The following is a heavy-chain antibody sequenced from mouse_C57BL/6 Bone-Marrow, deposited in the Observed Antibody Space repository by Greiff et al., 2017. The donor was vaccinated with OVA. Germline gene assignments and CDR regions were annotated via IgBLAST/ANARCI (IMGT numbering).Heavy chain of an antibody. CDR2: IYPGSGNT. V-gene: IGHV1-84*01. J-gene: IGHJ2*01. D-gene: IGHD2-5*01. Sequence: VQVVESGPELVKPGASVKLSCKASGYTFTDYYINWVKQRPGQGLEWIGWIYPGSGNTKYNEKFKGKATLTVDTSSSTAYMQLSSLTSEDSAVYFCVYYSNYYFDYWGKGTTLTVSS. CDR1: GYTFTDYY. CDR3: VYYSNYYFDY.